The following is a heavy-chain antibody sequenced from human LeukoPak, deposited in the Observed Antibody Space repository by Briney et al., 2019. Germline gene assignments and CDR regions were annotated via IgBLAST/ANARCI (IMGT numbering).Heavy chain of an antibody. CDR2: IYTSGST. CDR1: GGSLSSGSYY. Sequence: SETLSLICTVSGGSLSSGSYYWSWIRQPAGKGLEWIGRIYTSGSTNYNPSLKSRVTISVDTSKNQFSLKLSSVTAADTAVYYCARSDYGMDVWGQGTTVTVSS. J-gene: IGHJ6*02. V-gene: IGHV4-61*02. CDR3: ARSDYGMDV.